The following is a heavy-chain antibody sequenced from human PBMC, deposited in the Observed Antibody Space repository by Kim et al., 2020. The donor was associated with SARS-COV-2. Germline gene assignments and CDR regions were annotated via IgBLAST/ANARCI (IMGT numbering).Heavy chain of an antibody. CDR3: AKAPLTTFYYTSGIDY. CDR1: GFTFSNYG. CDR2: ISYSGREK. V-gene: IGHV3-30*18. D-gene: IGHD3-10*01. J-gene: IGHJ4*02. Sequence: GGSLRLSCAAYGFTFSNYGIHWVRQAPGKGLEWVAVISYSGREKYHADSVKGRFTISRDNSKSTLYLQMNSLRTEDTAVYYCAKAPLTTFYYTSGIDYWGQGTLLTVSS.